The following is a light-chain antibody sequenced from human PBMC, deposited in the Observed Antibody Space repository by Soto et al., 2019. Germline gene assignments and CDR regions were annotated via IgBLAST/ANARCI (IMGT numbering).Light chain of an antibody. J-gene: IGKJ4*01. V-gene: IGKV3-20*01. CDR2: EAD. Sequence: EIVLTQSPGTLFLSPGERATLSCRASQSVTGNYVAWHQQKPGQAPRLLIYEADTRATGISDRFSAGGSGTDFTLTISRLEPEDFALYYCQQYGSPPHTFGGGTQVEIK. CDR3: QQYGSPPHT. CDR1: QSVTGNY.